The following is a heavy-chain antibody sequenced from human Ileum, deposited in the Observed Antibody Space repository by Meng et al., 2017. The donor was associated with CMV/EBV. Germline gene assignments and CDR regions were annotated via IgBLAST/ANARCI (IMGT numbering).Heavy chain of an antibody. Sequence: VELVESGGGLAQPGGSLRLSCAASGFSFNSYCMHWVRQAPGKGLVWVSSIKSDGSSTNYADSVKGRFTISRDNAKNTLYLQMNSLRAEDTAVYYCARSFDYWGQGTLVTVSS. CDR1: GFSFNSYC. CDR2: IKSDGSST. V-gene: IGHV3-74*01. CDR3: ARSFDY. J-gene: IGHJ4*02.